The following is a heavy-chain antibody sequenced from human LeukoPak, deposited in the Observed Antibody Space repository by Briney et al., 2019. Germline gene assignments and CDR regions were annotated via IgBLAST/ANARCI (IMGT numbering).Heavy chain of an antibody. Sequence: GGSLRLSCAASGFTFSDYYMSWIRQAPGKGLEWVSYISGSGSTTFHADSVKGRFTISRDNAKNSLYLQMNSLRAEDTAVYYCARESLWLGQDYWGQGTLVTVSS. CDR3: ARESLWLGQDY. D-gene: IGHD6-19*01. V-gene: IGHV3-11*04. CDR1: GFTFSDYY. CDR2: ISGSGSTT. J-gene: IGHJ4*02.